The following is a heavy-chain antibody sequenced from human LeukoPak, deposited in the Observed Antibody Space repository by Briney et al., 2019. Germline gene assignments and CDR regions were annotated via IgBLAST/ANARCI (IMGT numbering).Heavy chain of an antibody. CDR1: GGSISSSNW. V-gene: IGHV4-4*02. D-gene: IGHD3-22*01. J-gene: IGHJ5*02. CDR3: ARVVVYYDSSGYSP. Sequence: SGTLSLTCAVSGGSISSSNWWSWVRQPPGKGLEWIGEIYHSGSTNYNPSLKSRVTISVDKSKNQFSLKLSSVTAADTAVYYCARVVVYYDSSGYSPWGQGTLVTVSS. CDR2: IYHSGST.